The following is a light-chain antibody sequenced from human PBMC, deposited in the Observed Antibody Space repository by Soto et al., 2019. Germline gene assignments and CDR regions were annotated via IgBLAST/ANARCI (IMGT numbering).Light chain of an antibody. CDR2: GAS. J-gene: IGKJ5*01. CDR3: QQYGNSPIT. CDR1: QSVSSSY. V-gene: IGKV3-20*01. Sequence: ETVLTQSPGTLSLSPGERATLSCRASQSVSSSYLAWYQQKPGQAPRLLISGASSRATGIPDRFSGSGSGTDFTLTISRLEPEDFALYFCQQYGNSPITFVQGTRLEIK.